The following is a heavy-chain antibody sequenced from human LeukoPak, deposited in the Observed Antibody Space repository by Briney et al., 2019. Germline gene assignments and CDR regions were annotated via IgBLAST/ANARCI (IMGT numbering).Heavy chain of an antibody. D-gene: IGHD6-13*01. CDR1: GFTFMSYI. J-gene: IGHJ4*02. Sequence: AGGSLRLSCTASGFTFMSYIMSWVRQAPGKGLEWVSSISGSGTYIYYVDSLKGRFTISRDNAKNSLYLQMNSLRAEDTAVYYCARDRSHDCWGQGTLVTVSS. CDR2: ISGSGTYI. CDR3: ARDRSHDC. V-gene: IGHV3-21*01.